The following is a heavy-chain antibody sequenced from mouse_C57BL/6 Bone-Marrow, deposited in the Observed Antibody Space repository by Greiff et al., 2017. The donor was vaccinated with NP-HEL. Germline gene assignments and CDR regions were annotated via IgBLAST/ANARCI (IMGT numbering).Heavy chain of an antibody. Sequence: DVHLVESGGGLVQPGGSLSLSCAASGFTFTDYYMSWVRQPPGKALEWLGFIRNKANGYTTEYSASVKGRFTISRDNSQSILYLQMNALRAEDSATYYCARPFYYGSSPFAYWGQGTLVTVSA. D-gene: IGHD1-1*01. V-gene: IGHV7-3*01. CDR2: IRNKANGYTT. CDR1: GFTFTDYY. J-gene: IGHJ3*01. CDR3: ARPFYYGSSPFAY.